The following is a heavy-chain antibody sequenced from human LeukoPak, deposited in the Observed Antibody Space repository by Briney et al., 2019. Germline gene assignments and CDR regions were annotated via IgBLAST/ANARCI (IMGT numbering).Heavy chain of an antibody. D-gene: IGHD1-26*01. V-gene: IGHV3-23*01. CDR1: GFTFSNYA. CDR2: ISGSGDNT. J-gene: IGHJ4*02. CDR3: AKRKDSTSYATFDY. Sequence: GGSLRLSCAVSGFTFSNYAMSWVRQAPGKGLEWVSAISGSGDNTYYVDSVKGRFTISRDNSKNTLYLQRNSLRAEDPAVYYCAKRKDSTSYATFDYWGQGTLVTVSS.